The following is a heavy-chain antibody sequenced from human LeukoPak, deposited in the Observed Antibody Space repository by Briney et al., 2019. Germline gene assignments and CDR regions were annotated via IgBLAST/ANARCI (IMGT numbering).Heavy chain of an antibody. CDR3: ARSMHITMVRGVIINPSYYFDY. V-gene: IGHV4-4*07. J-gene: IGHJ4*02. CDR1: GGSISSYY. D-gene: IGHD3-10*01. Sequence: SETLSLTCTVSGGSISSYYWSWIRQPAGKGLEWIGRIYTSGSTNYNPSRKSRVTMSVDTSKNQFSLKLSSVTAADTAVYYCARSMHITMVRGVIINPSYYFDYWGQGTLVTVSS. CDR2: IYTSGST.